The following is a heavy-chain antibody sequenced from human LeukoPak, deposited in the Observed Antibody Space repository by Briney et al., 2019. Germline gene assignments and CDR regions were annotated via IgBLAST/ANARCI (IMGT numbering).Heavy chain of an antibody. J-gene: IGHJ4*02. CDR2: ISGSGGST. CDR1: GFTFSSYA. D-gene: IGHD3-3*01. CDR3: AKRRYDFWSGYKDLAY. Sequence: GGSLRLSCAASGFTFSSYAMSWVRQAPGKGLEWVSVISGSGGSTYYADSVKGRFTVSRDNSKNTLYLQMNSLRAEDTAVYYCAKRRYDFWSGYKDLAYWGQGTLVTASS. V-gene: IGHV3-23*01.